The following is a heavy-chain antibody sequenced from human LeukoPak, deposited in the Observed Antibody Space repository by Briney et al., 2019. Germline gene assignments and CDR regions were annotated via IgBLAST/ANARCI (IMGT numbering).Heavy chain of an antibody. CDR1: GFTFRTSG. Sequence: GGSLRLSCAASGFTFRTSGMNWVRQAPGKGLEWVSYISSSGSTIYYADSVKGRFTISRDNAKNSLYLQMNSLRAEDTAVYYCAELGITMIGGVWGKGTTVTISS. CDR2: ISSSGSTI. V-gene: IGHV3-48*04. D-gene: IGHD3-10*02. J-gene: IGHJ6*04. CDR3: AELGITMIGGV.